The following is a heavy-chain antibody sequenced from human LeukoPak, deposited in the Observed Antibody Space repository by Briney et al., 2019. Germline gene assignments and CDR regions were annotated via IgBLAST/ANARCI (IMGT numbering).Heavy chain of an antibody. V-gene: IGHV3-30*03. J-gene: IGHJ4*02. CDR2: ISDDGSSE. Sequence: GGSLRLSCAASGFTFSSYSMNWVRQAPGKGLEWVAVISDDGSSEYYADSVKGRFTISRDNSKSTVYLQMKSLRTEDTAVYYCARTMEPGGYPTFDYWGQGTLVTVSS. CDR3: ARTMEPGGYPTFDY. D-gene: IGHD5-12*01. CDR1: GFTFSSYS.